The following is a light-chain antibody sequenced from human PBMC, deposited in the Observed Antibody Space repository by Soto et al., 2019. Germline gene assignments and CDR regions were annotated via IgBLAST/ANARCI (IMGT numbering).Light chain of an antibody. Sequence: EIVLTQSPGTLSLSPGERATLSCRASQSVSSSYLAWYQQKPGQAPRLLIYGASSRATGIPDGFSGSGSGTDFHLTISRPEPEDFAVYYCQQYGSSPTFGQGTKVEIK. J-gene: IGKJ1*01. CDR1: QSVSSSY. CDR3: QQYGSSPT. V-gene: IGKV3-20*01. CDR2: GAS.